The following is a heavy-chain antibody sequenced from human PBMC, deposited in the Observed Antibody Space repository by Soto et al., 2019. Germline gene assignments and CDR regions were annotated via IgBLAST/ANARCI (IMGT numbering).Heavy chain of an antibody. D-gene: IGHD1-26*01. CDR1: GYTLTELS. V-gene: IGHV1-24*01. CDR2: FDPEDGET. Sequence: ASVKVSCKASGYTLTELSMHWVRQAPGKGLEWMGGFDPEDGETIYAQKFQGRVTMTEDTSTDTAYMELSSLRSEDTAVYYCATVGATANFFDYWGQGTLVTVSS. J-gene: IGHJ4*02. CDR3: ATVGATANFFDY.